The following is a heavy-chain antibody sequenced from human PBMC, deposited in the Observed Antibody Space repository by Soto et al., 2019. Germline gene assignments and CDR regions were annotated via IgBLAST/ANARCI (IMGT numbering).Heavy chain of an antibody. D-gene: IGHD5-12*01. CDR3: ARGGGPDIAYGMDV. CDR2: IYHSGST. J-gene: IGHJ6*02. Sequence: QVQLQESGPGLVKPSGTLSLTCAVSGGSISSISWWSWVRQPPGKGLKWIGEIYHSGSTTYNPSLKSRVTISVDKSKNQFSLKLKSVTAADTAIYYCARGGGPDIAYGMDVWGQGTTVIVSS. CDR1: GGSISSISW. V-gene: IGHV4-4*02.